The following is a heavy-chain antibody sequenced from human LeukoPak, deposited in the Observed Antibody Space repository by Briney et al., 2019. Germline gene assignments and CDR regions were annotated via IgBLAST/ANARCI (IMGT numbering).Heavy chain of an antibody. CDR1: GGSFSGYY. CDR3: ARGLTMAQPVRWANMDV. D-gene: IGHD4/OR15-4a*01. J-gene: IGHJ6*03. Sequence: SETLSLTCAVYGGSFSGYYWSWIRQPPGKGLEWIGEINHSGSTNYNPSLKSRVTISVDTSKNQFSLKLSSVTAADTAVYYCARGLTMAQPVRWANMDVWGKGTTVTVSS. CDR2: INHSGST. V-gene: IGHV4-34*01.